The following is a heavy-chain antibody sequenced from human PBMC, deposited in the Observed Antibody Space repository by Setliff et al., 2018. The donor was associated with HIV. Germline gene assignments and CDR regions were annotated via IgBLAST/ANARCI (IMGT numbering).Heavy chain of an antibody. D-gene: IGHD2-8*01. Sequence: SETLSLTCTVSGGSITGHYWSWIRQPPGKRLEWLGSIYQSGSTSYNPSLSSRLTISVDTSKNQVSLRLNSVTAADTGVYYCARAPSCADSWCYMYYYYYYGMDVWGLGTTVTVSS. V-gene: IGHV4-59*11. J-gene: IGHJ6*02. CDR3: ARAPSCADSWCYMYYYYYYGMDV. CDR2: IYQSGST. CDR1: GGSITGHY.